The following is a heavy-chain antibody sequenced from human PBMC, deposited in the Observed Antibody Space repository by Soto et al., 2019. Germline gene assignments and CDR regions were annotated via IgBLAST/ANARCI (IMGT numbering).Heavy chain of an antibody. Sequence: QVQLVQSGAEVKKPGASVKVSCKASGYTFTIYTMHWVRQAPGQRLEWMGWINAGNGNTKYSQNFQGRVTITRDTSASTAYMELSSLSSEDTAVYYCAPVGEGSYYSCAFDIWGQGTMVTVSS. J-gene: IGHJ3*02. CDR3: APVGEGSYYSCAFDI. D-gene: IGHD3-10*01. CDR2: INAGNGNT. V-gene: IGHV1-3*01. CDR1: GYTFTIYT.